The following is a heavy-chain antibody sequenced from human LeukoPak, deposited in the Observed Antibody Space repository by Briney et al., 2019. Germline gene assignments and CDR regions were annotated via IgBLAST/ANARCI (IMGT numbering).Heavy chain of an antibody. CDR3: ARFPVHSLDYSYYYYMDV. V-gene: IGHV3-23*01. CDR1: GFTLRSYD. Sequence: GGSLRLSCAASGFTLRSYDMSWVRQAPGKGLEWVSAISASGETIYYAESVEGRFTISRDNSKNTLSLQMNSLRAEDTAVYYCARFPVHSLDYSYYYYMDVWGKGTTVTVSS. D-gene: IGHD2-21*01. CDR2: ISASGETI. J-gene: IGHJ6*03.